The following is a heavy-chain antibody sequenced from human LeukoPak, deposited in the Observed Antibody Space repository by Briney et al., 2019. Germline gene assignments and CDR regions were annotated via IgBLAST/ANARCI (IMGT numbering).Heavy chain of an antibody. CDR3: ARGYSSGWTNY. D-gene: IGHD6-19*01. J-gene: IGHJ4*02. V-gene: IGHV1-69*04. CDR1: GGTFSSYA. Sequence: GSSVKVSCKASGGTFSSYAISWVRQAPGQGLEWMGRIIPILGIANYAQKFQGRVTITADKSTSTAYMELSSLRSEDTAVYYCARGYSSGWTNYWGQGTLVTVSS. CDR2: IIPILGIA.